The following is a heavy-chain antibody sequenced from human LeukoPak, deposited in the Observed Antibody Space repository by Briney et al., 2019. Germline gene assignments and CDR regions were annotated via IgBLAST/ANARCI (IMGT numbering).Heavy chain of an antibody. Sequence: GGSLRLSCAASGFTFDDYAMHWVRQAPGKGLEWFSLISGDGGSTYYADSVKGRFTISRDNSKNSLYLQMNSLRTEDTALYYCAKAAIVATISLYYFDYWGQGTLVTVSS. V-gene: IGHV3-43*02. CDR2: ISGDGGST. J-gene: IGHJ4*02. CDR3: AKAAIVATISLYYFDY. CDR1: GFTFDDYA. D-gene: IGHD5-12*01.